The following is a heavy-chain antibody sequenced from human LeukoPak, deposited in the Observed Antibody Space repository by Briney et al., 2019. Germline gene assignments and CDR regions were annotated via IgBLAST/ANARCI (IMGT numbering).Heavy chain of an antibody. Sequence: GRSLRLSCAASGFTFSSYAMHWVRQAPGKGLEWVAVISYDGSNKYYADSVKGRFTISRDNSKNTLYLQMNSLRAEDTAVYYCARDSNPGVTGPDYWGQGTLVTVSS. V-gene: IGHV3-30-3*01. D-gene: IGHD5-18*01. CDR1: GFTFSSYA. CDR2: ISYDGSNK. J-gene: IGHJ4*02. CDR3: ARDSNPGVTGPDY.